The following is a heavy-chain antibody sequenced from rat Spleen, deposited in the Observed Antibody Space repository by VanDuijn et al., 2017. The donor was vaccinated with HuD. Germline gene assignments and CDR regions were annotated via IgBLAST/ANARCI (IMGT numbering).Heavy chain of an antibody. CDR3: ARERDGGLDY. CDR2: IWAGGST. V-gene: IGHV2-72*01. J-gene: IGHJ2*01. CDR1: GFSLTSNG. Sequence: QVQLKESGPGLMQPSETLSLTCTVSGFSLTSNGVGWVRQPLGKGLVWMGTIWAGGSTNYNSAVQSRLSISRDTSKSQVFWKMNSLQPEDTGTYYCARERDGGLDYWGQGVMVTVSS. D-gene: IGHD1-11*01.